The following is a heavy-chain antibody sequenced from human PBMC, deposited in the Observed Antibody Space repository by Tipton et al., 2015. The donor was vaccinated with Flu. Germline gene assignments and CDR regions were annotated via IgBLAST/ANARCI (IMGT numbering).Heavy chain of an antibody. CDR3: AREGWQRADYYYYMDV. CDR2: IYYSGST. D-gene: IGHD6-25*01. V-gene: IGHV4-59*01. CDR1: GGSISSYY. Sequence: PGLVKPSETLSLTCTVSGGSISSYYWSWIRQPPGKGLEWIGYIYYSGSTNYNPSLKSRVTISVDTSKNRFSLKLSSVTAADTAVYYCAREGWQRADYYYYMDVWGKGTTVTVSS. J-gene: IGHJ6*03.